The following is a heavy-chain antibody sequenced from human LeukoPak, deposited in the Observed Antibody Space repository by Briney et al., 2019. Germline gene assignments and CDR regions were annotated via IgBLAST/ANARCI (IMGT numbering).Heavy chain of an antibody. J-gene: IGHJ4*02. CDR2: IYYSGST. CDR3: AGSEAYYFDY. V-gene: IGHV4-59*01. Sequence: SETLSLTCTGSGVSISSYYWSWLRQPPGKGLEWVGYIYYSGSTNYNPSLKSRVTISVDTSKNQFSLKLSSVTAADTAVYYCAGSEAYYFDYWGQGTLVTVSS. CDR1: GVSISSYY.